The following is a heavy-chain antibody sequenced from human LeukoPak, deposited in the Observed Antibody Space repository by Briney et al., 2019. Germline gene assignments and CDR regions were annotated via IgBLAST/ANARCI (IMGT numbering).Heavy chain of an antibody. CDR2: IIPIFGTA. V-gene: IGHV1-69*01. CDR3: ARVHYDILTGYSYFDY. D-gene: IGHD3-9*01. Sequence: ASVKVSCKASGGTFSSYAISWVRQAPGQGLEWMGGIIPIFGTANYAQKFQGRVTITADESTSTAYMELRSLRTDDTTVYYCARVHYDILTGYSYFDYWGQGTLVTVSS. CDR1: GGTFSSYA. J-gene: IGHJ4*02.